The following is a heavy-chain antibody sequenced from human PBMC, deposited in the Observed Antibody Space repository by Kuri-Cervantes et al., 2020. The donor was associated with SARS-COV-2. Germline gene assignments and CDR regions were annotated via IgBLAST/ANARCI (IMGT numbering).Heavy chain of an antibody. V-gene: IGHV4-38-2*02. CDR3: ARGRGVAAAGTGSPAPGYFDL. J-gene: IGHJ2*01. Sequence: GSLRLSCSVSGYSITNGYYWGWIRQPPGKGLEWIGSVYHSGETYYNPSLNRRVSISIDASKNQFSLKLTSVTAADTAVYYCARGRGVAAAGTGSPAPGYFDLWGRGTLVTVSS. D-gene: IGHD6-13*01. CDR2: VYHSGET. CDR1: GYSITNGYY.